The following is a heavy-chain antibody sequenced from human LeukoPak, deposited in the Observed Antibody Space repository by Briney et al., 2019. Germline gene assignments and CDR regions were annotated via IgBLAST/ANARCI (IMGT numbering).Heavy chain of an antibody. CDR3: ARDTSLRFLDMPFDY. D-gene: IGHD3-3*01. J-gene: IGHJ4*02. Sequence: GGSLRLSCAASGFTFSSYSMNWVRQAPGKGLEWVSSISSSSSYIYYADSVKGRFTISRDNAKNSLYLQMNSLRAEDTAVYYCARDTSLRFLDMPFDYWGQGTLDTVSS. V-gene: IGHV3-21*01. CDR2: ISSSSSYI. CDR1: GFTFSSYS.